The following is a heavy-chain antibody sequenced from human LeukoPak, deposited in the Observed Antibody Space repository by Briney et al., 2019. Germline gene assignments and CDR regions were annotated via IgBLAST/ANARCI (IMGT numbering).Heavy chain of an antibody. V-gene: IGHV1-18*01. CDR1: GYTFTSYG. Sequence: GASVKVSCKASGYTFTSYGISWVRQAPGQGLEWMGWISAYNGNTNYAQKLQGRVTMTTDTSTSTAYMELRSLRSDDTAVYYCARDGGYYYDSSVNYFDYWGQGTLVTVSS. CDR2: ISAYNGNT. CDR3: ARDGGYYYDSSVNYFDY. D-gene: IGHD3-22*01. J-gene: IGHJ4*02.